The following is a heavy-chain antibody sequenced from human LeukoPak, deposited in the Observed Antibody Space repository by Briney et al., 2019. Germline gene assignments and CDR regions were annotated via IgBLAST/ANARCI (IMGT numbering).Heavy chain of an antibody. J-gene: IGHJ5*02. CDR2: INHSGGT. CDR1: GGSLSGYY. V-gene: IGHV4-34*01. CDR3: ARKGGGQLVNTRRWFDP. D-gene: IGHD6-13*01. Sequence: SETLSLTCGVYGGSLSGYYWSWIRQSPGKGLEWIGEINHSGGTYYSPSLKSRVTISADTPKKQFSLKLRSVTAADTAVYYCARKGGGQLVNTRRWFDPWGQGTLVTVSS.